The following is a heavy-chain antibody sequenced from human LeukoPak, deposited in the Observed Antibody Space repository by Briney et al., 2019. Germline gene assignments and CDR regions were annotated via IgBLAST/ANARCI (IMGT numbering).Heavy chain of an antibody. V-gene: IGHV4-34*01. D-gene: IGHD4-17*01. Sequence: SETLSLTCAVYGGSFSGYYWSWIRQPPGKGLEWIGEINHSGSTNYNPSLKSRVTISVDTSKNQFSLKLSSVTAADTAVYYCALTTVTETDYWGQGTLVTVSS. J-gene: IGHJ4*02. CDR2: INHSGST. CDR3: ALTTVTETDY. CDR1: GGSFSGYY.